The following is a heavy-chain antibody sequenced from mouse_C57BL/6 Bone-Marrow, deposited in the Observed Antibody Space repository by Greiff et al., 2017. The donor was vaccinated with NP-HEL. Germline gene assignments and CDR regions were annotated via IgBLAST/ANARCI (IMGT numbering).Heavy chain of an antibody. CDR3: ARERNLITTVVANSPYYYAMDY. V-gene: IGHV3-6*01. CDR1: GYSITSGYY. CDR2: ISYDGSN. J-gene: IGHJ4*01. D-gene: IGHD1-1*01. Sequence: EVKLKESGPGLVKPSQSLSLTCSVTGYSITSGYYWNWIRQFPGNKLEWMGYISYDGSNNYNPSLKNRISITRDTSKNQFFLKLNSVTTEDTATYYCARERNLITTVVANSPYYYAMDYWGQGTSVTVSS.